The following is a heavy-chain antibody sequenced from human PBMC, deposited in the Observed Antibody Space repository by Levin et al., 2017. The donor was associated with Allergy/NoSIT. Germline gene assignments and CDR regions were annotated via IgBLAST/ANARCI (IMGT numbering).Heavy chain of an antibody. Sequence: GGSLRLSCKASEYTFTDYFIHWVRQAPGQGLEWMGWINPNSGGTNYAQKFQGRVTMTRDTSISTAYMELSRLRSDDTAVYYCARSPIQRGDSGSRYWGQGTLVTVSS. J-gene: IGHJ4*02. V-gene: IGHV1-2*02. CDR3: ARSPIQRGDSGSRY. D-gene: IGHD5-12*01. CDR1: EYTFTDYF. CDR2: INPNSGGT.